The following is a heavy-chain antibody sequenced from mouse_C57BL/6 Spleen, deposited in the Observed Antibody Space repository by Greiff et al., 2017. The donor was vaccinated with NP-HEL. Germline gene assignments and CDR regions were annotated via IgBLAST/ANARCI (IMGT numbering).Heavy chain of an antibody. CDR1: GYTFTSYW. J-gene: IGHJ1*03. V-gene: IGHV1-59*01. Sequence: VQLQQPGAELVRPGTSVKLSCKASGYTFTSYWMHWVKQRPGQGLEWIGVIDPSDSYTNYNQKFKGKATLTVDTSSSTAYMQLSSLTSEDSAVYYCARGGITTVVAYWYFDVWGTGTTVTVSS. CDR3: ARGGITTVVAYWYFDV. D-gene: IGHD1-1*01. CDR2: IDPSDSYT.